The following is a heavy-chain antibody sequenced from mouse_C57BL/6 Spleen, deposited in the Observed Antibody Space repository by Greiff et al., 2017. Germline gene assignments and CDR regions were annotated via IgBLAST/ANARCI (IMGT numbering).Heavy chain of an antibody. D-gene: IGHD2-1*01. J-gene: IGHJ3*01. V-gene: IGHV1-26*01. CDR1: GYTFTDYY. Sequence: EVQLQQSGPELVKPGASVKISCKASGYTFTDYYMNWVKQSHGKSLEWIGDINPNNGGTSYNQKFKGKATLTVDKSSSTAYMELRSLTSEDSAVYYCARWGYHGNPEGFAYWGQGTLVTVSA. CDR3: ARWGYHGNPEGFAY. CDR2: INPNNGGT.